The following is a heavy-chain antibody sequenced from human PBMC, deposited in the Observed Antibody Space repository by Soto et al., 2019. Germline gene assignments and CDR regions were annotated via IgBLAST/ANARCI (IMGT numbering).Heavy chain of an antibody. CDR1: GGSISSYY. D-gene: IGHD1-26*01. V-gene: IGHV4-59*13. CDR3: ARCLFSYGARFDP. J-gene: IGHJ5*02. Sequence: QVQLQESGPGLVKPSETLSLTCTVSGGSISSYYWSWIRQPPGKGLEWIGYIYYSGSTNYNPSLKSRVTISVATSKNQCSLKLSSVTAADTAVYYCARCLFSYGARFDPWCQGTLVTVSS. CDR2: IYYSGST.